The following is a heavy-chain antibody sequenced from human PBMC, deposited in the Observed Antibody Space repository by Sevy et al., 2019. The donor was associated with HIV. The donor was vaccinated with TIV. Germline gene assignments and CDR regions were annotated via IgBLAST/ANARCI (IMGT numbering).Heavy chain of an antibody. CDR3: ARDLSITKSFDSSGYYQNEAFDI. Sequence: SETLSLTCTVSGGSVSSASYYWSWIRHSPGKGLEWIGYIYYTGSTDYNPSLKSRVTISLSMSKNQFSLKLISVTAADTAVYYCARDLSITKSFDSSGYYQNEAFDIWGQGTMVTVSS. V-gene: IGHV4-61*01. J-gene: IGHJ3*02. CDR2: IYYTGST. CDR1: GGSVSSASYY. D-gene: IGHD3-22*01.